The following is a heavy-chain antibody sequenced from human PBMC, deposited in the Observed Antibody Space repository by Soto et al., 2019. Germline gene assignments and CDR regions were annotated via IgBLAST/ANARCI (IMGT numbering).Heavy chain of an antibody. V-gene: IGHV2-26*01. CDR3: ARTLRIPVADYYGMDV. D-gene: IGHD6-19*01. CDR1: GFSLSNARMG. J-gene: IGHJ6*02. CDR2: LFSNVEK. Sequence: QVTLKESGPVLVKPTETLTLTCTVSGFSLSNARMGVSWIRQPPGKALERRAHLFSNVEKSYSTSLKSILTTSKDTSKSQVVLTLTNMDPVGTATYYCARTLRIPVADYYGMDVWGQGTTVTVSS.